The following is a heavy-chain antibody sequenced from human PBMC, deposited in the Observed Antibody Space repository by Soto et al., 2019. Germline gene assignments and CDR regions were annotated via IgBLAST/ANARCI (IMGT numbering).Heavy chain of an antibody. CDR2: IYWDDDT. Sequence: QITLKESGPTLVKPTQTLTLTCTFSGLSLTTSAVGVGWIRQPPGKALEWLALIYWDDDTRYSPSLKSRLTITNDTSKNQVVLTMTNMDPVDTGTYYCVHSAGVREAMVHFDYWGQGTLVTVSS. J-gene: IGHJ4*02. CDR1: GLSLTTSAVG. CDR3: VHSAGVREAMVHFDY. V-gene: IGHV2-5*02. D-gene: IGHD5-18*01.